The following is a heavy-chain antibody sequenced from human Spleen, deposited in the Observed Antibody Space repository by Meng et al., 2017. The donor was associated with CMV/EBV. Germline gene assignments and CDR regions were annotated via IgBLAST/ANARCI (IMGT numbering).Heavy chain of an antibody. V-gene: IGHV3-30*02. CDR1: GFTFSTYG. D-gene: IGHD6-19*01. CDR2: VRYDGSKE. Sequence: GESLKISCAASGFTFSTYGLHWVRQAPGKGLEWVAFVRYDGSKEYYADSVKGRFTTSRDNSKNTLYLQMNSLRAEDTAVYYCAKDRSSGDHWYFDLWGRGTLVTVPQ. CDR3: AKDRSSGDHWYFDL. J-gene: IGHJ2*01.